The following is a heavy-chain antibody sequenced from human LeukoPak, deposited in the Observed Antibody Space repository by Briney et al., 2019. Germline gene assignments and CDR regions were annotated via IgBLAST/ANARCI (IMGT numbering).Heavy chain of an antibody. CDR1: GFTFSSYS. Sequence: GGSLRLSCAASGFTFSSYSMNWVRQAPGRGLEWVSYISSSSNTIYYADSVKGRFTISRDNAKNSLYLQMNSLRDEDTAVYYCARVGWELRGTDYWGQGTLVTVSS. CDR3: ARVGWELRGTDY. CDR2: ISSSSNTI. D-gene: IGHD1-26*01. J-gene: IGHJ4*02. V-gene: IGHV3-48*02.